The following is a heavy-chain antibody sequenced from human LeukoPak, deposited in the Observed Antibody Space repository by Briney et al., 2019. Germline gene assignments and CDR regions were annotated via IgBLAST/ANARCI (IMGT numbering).Heavy chain of an antibody. CDR1: GFIFSDYY. CDR2: ISSSSSYT. Sequence: GGCLRLSCAASGFIFSDYYMSWIRQAPGKGLEWVSYISSSSSYTNYADSVKGRFTISRVNAKNSLYLQMNSLRAEDSAVYYCARDLVAAGKIDWGQGTLVTVSS. V-gene: IGHV3-11*06. J-gene: IGHJ4*02. CDR3: ARDLVAAGKID. D-gene: IGHD6-13*01.